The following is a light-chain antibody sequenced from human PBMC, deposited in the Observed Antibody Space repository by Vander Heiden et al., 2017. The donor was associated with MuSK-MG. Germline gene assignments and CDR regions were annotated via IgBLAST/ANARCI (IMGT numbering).Light chain of an antibody. V-gene: IGKV3-20*01. CDR3: QQHVCSLGIT. Sequence: EIVLTHSPGTLSFSPGERATLSCRASQSFSSRYLAWYQQKAGQAPSLLIYGTSTRATGIPDRFSGRGSGTDFTLTISRLEPEDFAVYHCQQHVCSLGITFGRGTQLEIK. J-gene: IGKJ5*01. CDR2: GTS. CDR1: QSFSSRY.